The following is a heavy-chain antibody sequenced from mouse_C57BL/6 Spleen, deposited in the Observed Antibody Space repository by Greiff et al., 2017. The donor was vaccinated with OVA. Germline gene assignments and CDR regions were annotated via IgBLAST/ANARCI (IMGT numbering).Heavy chain of an antibody. V-gene: IGHV3-6*01. CDR2: ISYDGSN. J-gene: IGHJ4*01. Sequence: DVKLQESGPGLVKPSQSLSLTCSVTGYSITSGYYWNWIRQFPGNKLEWMGYISYDGSNNYNPSLKNRISITRDTSKNQFFLKLNSVTTEDTATYYCARTSNYYAMDYWGQGTSVTVSS. D-gene: IGHD2-5*01. CDR3: ARTSNYYAMDY. CDR1: GYSITSGYY.